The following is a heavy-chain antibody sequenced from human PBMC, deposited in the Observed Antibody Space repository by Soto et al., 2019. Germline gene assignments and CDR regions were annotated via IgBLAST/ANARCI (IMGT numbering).Heavy chain of an antibody. Sequence: GGSLRLSCTASGFTFGDYAMSWFRQAPGKGLEWVGFIRSRAYGGTTEYAASVKGRFTISRDDSKSIAYLQMNSLKTEDTAVYYCTRVIVVVTATNWFDPWGQGTLVTVPQ. CDR3: TRVIVVVTATNWFDP. CDR2: IRSRAYGGTT. CDR1: GFTFGDYA. J-gene: IGHJ5*02. D-gene: IGHD2-21*02. V-gene: IGHV3-49*03.